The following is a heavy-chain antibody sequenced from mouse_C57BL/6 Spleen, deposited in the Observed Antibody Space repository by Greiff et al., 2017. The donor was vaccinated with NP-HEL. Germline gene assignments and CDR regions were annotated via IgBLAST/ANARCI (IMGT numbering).Heavy chain of an antibody. V-gene: IGHV1-26*01. CDR1: GYTFTDYY. J-gene: IGHJ4*01. D-gene: IGHD3-2*02. CDR2: INPNNGGT. Sequence: EVKLQQSGPELVKPGASVKISCKASGYTFTDYYMNWVKQSHGKSLEWIGDINPNNGGTSYNQKFKGKATLTVDKSSSTAYMELRSLTSEDSAVYYCARSAQAPSGYAMDYWGQGTSVTVSS. CDR3: ARSAQAPSGYAMDY.